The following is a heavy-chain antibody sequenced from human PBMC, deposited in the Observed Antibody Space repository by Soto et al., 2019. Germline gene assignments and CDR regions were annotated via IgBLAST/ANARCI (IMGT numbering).Heavy chain of an antibody. CDR2: ISYDGSDK. D-gene: IGHD3-16*02. J-gene: IGHJ4*02. V-gene: IGHV3-30*18. CDR3: AKALGELSPEGYDY. Sequence: QVQLVESGGGVVQPGRSLRLSCAASGFTFSSYAMHWVRQAPGKGLEWVAVISYDGSDKYYADSVKGRFTISRDNSKNSLNRRMMSLIADDTWVYYCAKALGELSPEGYDYWGQGTLITVSS. CDR1: GFTFSSYA.